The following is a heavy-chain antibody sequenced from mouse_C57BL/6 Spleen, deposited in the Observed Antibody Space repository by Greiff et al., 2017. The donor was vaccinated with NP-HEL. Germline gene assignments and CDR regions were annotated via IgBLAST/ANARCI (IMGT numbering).Heavy chain of an antibody. CDR1: GFSLTSYG. CDR2: IWSGGST. J-gene: IGHJ4*01. V-gene: IGHV2-2*01. CDR3: ARSYYSNYYYYAMDY. Sequence: VKLMESGPGLVQPSQSLSITCTVSGFSLTSYGVHWVRQSPGKGLEWLGVIWSGGSTDYNAAFISRLSISKDNSKSQVFFKMNSLQADDTAIYYCARSYYSNYYYYAMDYWGQGTSVTVSS. D-gene: IGHD2-5*01.